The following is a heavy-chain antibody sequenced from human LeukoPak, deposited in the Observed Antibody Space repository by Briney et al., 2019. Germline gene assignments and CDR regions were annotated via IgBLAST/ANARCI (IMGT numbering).Heavy chain of an antibody. Sequence: PGRSLRLSCAASRFTFSSYGMHWVRQAPGKGLEWVALISYDGSNKDYADSVKGRFTIPRDNYKNTLYLQMNSLRPEETAVYYCARWRPGTIFDYWGQGTLVIVSS. D-gene: IGHD1-7*01. J-gene: IGHJ4*02. CDR2: ISYDGSNK. CDR1: RFTFSSYG. V-gene: IGHV3-30*03. CDR3: ARWRPGTIFDY.